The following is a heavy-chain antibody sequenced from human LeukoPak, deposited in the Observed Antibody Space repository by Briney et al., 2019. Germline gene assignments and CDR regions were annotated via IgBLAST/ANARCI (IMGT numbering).Heavy chain of an antibody. V-gene: IGHV3-23*01. Sequence: GGSLRLSCAASGFTFSSYWMNWVRQAPGKGLEWVSAISGSGGSTYYADSVKGRFTISRDNSKNTLYLQMNSLRAEDTAVYYCAKSLLWRFDPWGQGTLVTVSS. CDR1: GFTFSSYW. CDR3: AKSLLWRFDP. D-gene: IGHD2-21*01. CDR2: ISGSGGST. J-gene: IGHJ5*02.